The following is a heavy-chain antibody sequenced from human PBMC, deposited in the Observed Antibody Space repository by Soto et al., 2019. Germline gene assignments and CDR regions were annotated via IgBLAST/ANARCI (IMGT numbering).Heavy chain of an antibody. Sequence: PSETLSLTCTVSGGSISSYNWAWIRQPPGKGLEWIGYIYYSGSTSYNPSLKSRVTISVDTSKSQFSLKLSSVTAADTAVYYCARGSPSGWGIKFDYWGQGTLVTVSS. D-gene: IGHD6-19*01. CDR3: ARGSPSGWGIKFDY. CDR2: IYYSGST. V-gene: IGHV4-59*01. CDR1: GGSISSYN. J-gene: IGHJ4*02.